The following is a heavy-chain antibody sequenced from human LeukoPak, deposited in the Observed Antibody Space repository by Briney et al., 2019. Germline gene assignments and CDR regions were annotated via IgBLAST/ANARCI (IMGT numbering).Heavy chain of an antibody. CDR1: GFTFRRYG. Sequence: GGSLRLSCAASGFTFRRYGMSWVRQAPGKGLEWVANIKQDGSEKFYVDSVKGRFTISRDNAKNSVYLQMNSLRAEDMAVYYCARWGTSPLYTAIDYWGQGTLVTVSS. CDR2: IKQDGSEK. D-gene: IGHD5-18*01. J-gene: IGHJ4*02. CDR3: ARWGTSPLYTAIDY. V-gene: IGHV3-7*01.